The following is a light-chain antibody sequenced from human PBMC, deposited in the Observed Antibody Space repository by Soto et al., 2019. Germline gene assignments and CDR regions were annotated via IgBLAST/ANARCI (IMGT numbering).Light chain of an antibody. CDR3: QQYYGAPYT. J-gene: IGKJ2*01. CDR1: QSVLYTSNNKNY. Sequence: DIVMTQSPDSLAVSLGERATINCKSTQSVLYTSNNKNYLAWYQQKPGQPPKLLIYWASTRESGVPDRFSGSGSGTDFTLTISSLQAEDVAVYYCQQYYGAPYTFGQGTKLEIQ. V-gene: IGKV4-1*01. CDR2: WAS.